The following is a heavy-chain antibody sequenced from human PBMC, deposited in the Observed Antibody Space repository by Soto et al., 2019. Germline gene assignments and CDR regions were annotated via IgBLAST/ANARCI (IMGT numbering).Heavy chain of an antibody. J-gene: IGHJ3*02. CDR1: GGSFSGYY. D-gene: IGHD3-10*01. V-gene: IGHV4-34*01. Sequence: SETLSLTCAVYGGSFSGYYWSWIRQPPGKGLEWIGEINHSGSTNYNPSLKSRVTISVDTSKNQFSLKLSSVTAADTAVYYCARLLWFGEYNAFDIWGQGTMVTVSS. CDR3: ARLLWFGEYNAFDI. CDR2: INHSGST.